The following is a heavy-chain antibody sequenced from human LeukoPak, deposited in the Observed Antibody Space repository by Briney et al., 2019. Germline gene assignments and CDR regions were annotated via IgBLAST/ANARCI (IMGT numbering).Heavy chain of an antibody. V-gene: IGHV4-34*01. Sequence: KASETLSLTCAVYGVSFSGYYWSWIRQPPGKGLEWIGEINHSGSTNYNPSLKSRVTISVDTSKNQFSLKLSSVTAADTAVYYCARQYGSGTHFDCWGQGTLVTVSS. J-gene: IGHJ4*02. CDR3: ARQYGSGTHFDC. D-gene: IGHD3-10*01. CDR1: GVSFSGYY. CDR2: INHSGST.